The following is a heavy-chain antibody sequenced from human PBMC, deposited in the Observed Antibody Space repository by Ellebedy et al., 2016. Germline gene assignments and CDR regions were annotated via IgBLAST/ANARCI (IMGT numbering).Heavy chain of an antibody. J-gene: IGHJ5*02. CDR1: DGSVSSGSYY. CDR2: IYYSGST. D-gene: IGHD6-13*01. CDR3: ARSDTYSSTWYDVFGP. V-gene: IGHV4-61*01. Sequence: SETLSLXXTVSDGSVSSGSYYWSWIRQPPGKGLEWIGNIYYSGSTNYNPSLKSRVTISVDTSKNQFSLKLSSVTAADTAVYYCARSDTYSSTWYDVFGPWGQGTLVTVSS.